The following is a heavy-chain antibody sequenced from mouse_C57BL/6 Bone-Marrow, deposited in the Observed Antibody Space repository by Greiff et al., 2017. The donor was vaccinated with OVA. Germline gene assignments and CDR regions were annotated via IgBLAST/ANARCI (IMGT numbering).Heavy chain of an antibody. V-gene: IGHV1-76*01. J-gene: IGHJ2*01. D-gene: IGHD2-2*01. CDR2: IYPGSGTI. Sequence: QVQLQQSGAELVRPGASVKLTCKASGYTFTDYYISWVKQRPGQGLEWIARIYPGSGTIYYNEKFKGKATLTAEKSSSTAYMQLSSLTSDDSAVYICARSERLRDYFDYWGQGTALTVSS. CDR3: ARSERLRDYFDY. CDR1: GYTFTDYY.